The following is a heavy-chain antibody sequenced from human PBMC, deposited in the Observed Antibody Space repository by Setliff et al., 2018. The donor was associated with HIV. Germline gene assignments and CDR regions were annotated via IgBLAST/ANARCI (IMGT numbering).Heavy chain of an antibody. CDR3: ARAFGYHDFWSGYSGDEFDI. J-gene: IGHJ3*02. D-gene: IGHD3-3*01. V-gene: IGHV3-30*03. CDR2: ISIVGSDT. CDR1: GFVFNNYV. Sequence: GGSLRLSCVASGFVFNNYVFTWIRQAPGKGLEWVAVISIVGSDTFYSDSVKGRFTISRDSSKKTLYLQMNRLRSEDTAVYYCARAFGYHDFWSGYSGDEFDIWGQGTLVTVSS.